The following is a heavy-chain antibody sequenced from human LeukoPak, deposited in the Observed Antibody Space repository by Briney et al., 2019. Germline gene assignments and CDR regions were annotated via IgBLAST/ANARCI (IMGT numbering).Heavy chain of an antibody. CDR2: ISSSSSYI. CDR3: ARDRGGYSGSYNFMDY. V-gene: IGHV3-21*01. CDR1: GFTFSSYS. J-gene: IGHJ4*02. Sequence: PGGSLRLSCAASGFTFSSYSMNWVRQAPGKGLEWVSSISSSSSYIYYADSVKGRFTISRDNAKNSLYLQMNSLRAEDTAVYYCARDRGGYSGSYNFMDYWGQGTLVTVSS. D-gene: IGHD1-26*01.